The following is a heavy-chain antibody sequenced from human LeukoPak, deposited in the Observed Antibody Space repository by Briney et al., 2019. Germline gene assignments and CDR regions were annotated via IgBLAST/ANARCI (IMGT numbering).Heavy chain of an antibody. D-gene: IGHD2-2*01. CDR3: ARDGPYCSSTSCYGY. Sequence: PSETLSLTCTVSGGSISTTGYYWAWIRQPPGKGLEWIASIYYSGSTYYNSSLKSRVTISVDTSRNQFSLKLSSVTAADTAVYYCARDGPYCSSTSCYGYWGQGTLVTVSS. J-gene: IGHJ4*02. CDR1: GGSISTTGYY. CDR2: IYYSGST. V-gene: IGHV4-39*07.